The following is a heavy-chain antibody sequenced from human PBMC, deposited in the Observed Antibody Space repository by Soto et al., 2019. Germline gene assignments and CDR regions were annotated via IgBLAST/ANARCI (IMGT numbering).Heavy chain of an antibody. CDR1: GFTFSSYS. CDR2: ISSSSSYI. V-gene: IGHV3-21*01. CDR3: ARDGEYSYCSGGSCYPRPYYYYYYMDV. J-gene: IGHJ6*03. Sequence: GGSLRLSCAASGFTFSSYSMNWVRQAPGKGLEWVSSISSSSSYIYYADSVKGRFTISRDNAKNSLYLQMNSLRAEDTAVYYCARDGEYSYCSGGSCYPRPYYYYYYMDVWGKGTTVTVSS. D-gene: IGHD2-15*01.